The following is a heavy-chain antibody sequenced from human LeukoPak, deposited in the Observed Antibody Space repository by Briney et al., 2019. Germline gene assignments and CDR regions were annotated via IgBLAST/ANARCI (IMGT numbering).Heavy chain of an antibody. CDR3: ARQKWEQQGRDYYFNGLDV. J-gene: IGHJ6*02. Sequence: SETLSLTCTVSDGSIGSSSYYWGWIRQPPGKGLEWIGNIYHSGNTYCNPSLKSRVTISIDTSKNQFSLKLTSVTAADTAVYYCARQKWEQQGRDYYFNGLDVWGPGTTVIVSS. V-gene: IGHV4-39*01. D-gene: IGHD1/OR15-1a*01. CDR2: IYHSGNT. CDR1: DGSIGSSSYY.